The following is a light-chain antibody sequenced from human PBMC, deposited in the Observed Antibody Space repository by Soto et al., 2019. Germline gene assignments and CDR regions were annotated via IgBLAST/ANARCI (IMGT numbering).Light chain of an antibody. CDR1: QTITTY. CDR2: AAS. Sequence: DIQMTQSPSSLSASVGDRVTLSCRASQTITTYLNWYQQKPGKAPKLLIYAASSLHSGVPSRFSGSGSGTHFTLTISRLQPEDFAAYYCHQTYSAPWPFGQGTKLEIK. J-gene: IGKJ1*01. V-gene: IGKV1-39*01. CDR3: HQTYSAPWP.